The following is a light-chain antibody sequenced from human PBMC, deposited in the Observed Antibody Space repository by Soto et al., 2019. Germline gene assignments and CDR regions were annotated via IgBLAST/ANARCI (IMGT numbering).Light chain of an antibody. Sequence: QSVLTQPPSASATPGQRVTISCSGSDSNIGSKYVYWYQQLPGTAPKLLMYRNNQRPSGVPDRCSGSKSGTSASLAINGLRSEDEADYYCAAWDSSLCGPPFGGGTKVTVL. CDR2: RNN. CDR3: AAWDSSLCGPP. J-gene: IGLJ2*01. CDR1: DSNIGSKY. V-gene: IGLV1-47*01.